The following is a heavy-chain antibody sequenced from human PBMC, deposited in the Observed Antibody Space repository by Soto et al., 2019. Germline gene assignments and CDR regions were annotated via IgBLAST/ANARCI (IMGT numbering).Heavy chain of an antibody. CDR3: AISGHAYADYRDSY. V-gene: IGHV3-30*03. J-gene: IGHJ4*02. CDR1: GFTSGKPW. D-gene: IGHD4-17*01. Sequence: GGSLRLSCAASGFTSGKPWMNWVRQAPSKGLEWVALISYDGTTKNYTDSVKGRFTTPTDNSKNTPYRHMARLRPEDPAIYDRAISGHAYADYRDSYWGPASRVS. CDR2: ISYDGTTK.